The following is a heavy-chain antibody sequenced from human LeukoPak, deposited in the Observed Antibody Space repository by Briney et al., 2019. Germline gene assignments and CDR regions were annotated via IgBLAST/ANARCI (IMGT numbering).Heavy chain of an antibody. Sequence: PGGSLRLSCAASGFSFSTYVMHWVRQAPGKGLVWVSRISHDGTITTYADSVKGRFTISRDNAKNTLYLQMNSLRVEDTAVHYCARDRDWLISDWGQGTLVTVSS. D-gene: IGHD2-21*02. CDR3: ARDRDWLISD. CDR1: GFSFSTYV. V-gene: IGHV3-74*01. J-gene: IGHJ4*02. CDR2: ISHDGTIT.